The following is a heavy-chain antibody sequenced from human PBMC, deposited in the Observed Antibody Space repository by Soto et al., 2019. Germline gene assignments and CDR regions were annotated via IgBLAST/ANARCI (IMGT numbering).Heavy chain of an antibody. Sequence: PSETLSLTCTVSGGSISSGGYYWSWISQHPGKGMEWIGYIYYSGSTYYNPSLKSRVTISVDTSKNQFSLKLSSVTAADTAVYYCARGTYDSSGYYSNWFDPWGQGTLVTVSS. D-gene: IGHD3-22*01. CDR2: IYYSGST. V-gene: IGHV4-31*03. J-gene: IGHJ5*02. CDR1: GGSISSGGYY. CDR3: ARGTYDSSGYYSNWFDP.